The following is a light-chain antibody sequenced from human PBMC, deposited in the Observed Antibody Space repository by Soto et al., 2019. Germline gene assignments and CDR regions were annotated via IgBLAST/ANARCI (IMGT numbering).Light chain of an antibody. CDR1: SRDVGAYNY. J-gene: IGLJ1*01. Sequence: QSALTQPASVSGSPGQSITISCTGTSRDVGAYNYVSWYQHHPGKAPKLLIYQVTYRPSGVSTRFAGSKSGNTASLTISGLQAEDEADYYCRSNTAKFTYVFGTGTKLTVL. CDR3: RSNTAKFTYV. V-gene: IGLV2-14*01. CDR2: QVT.